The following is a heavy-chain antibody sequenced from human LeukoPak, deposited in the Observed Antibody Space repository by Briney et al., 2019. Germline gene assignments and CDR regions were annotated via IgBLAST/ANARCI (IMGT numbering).Heavy chain of an antibody. D-gene: IGHD4-17*01. CDR3: ARVSTVKAFDY. Sequence: SETLSLTCAVYGGSFSGYYWSWIRQPPGKGLEWIGEINHSGSTNYNPPLKSRVTISVDTSKNQFSLKLSSVTAADTAVYYCARVSTVKAFDYWGQGTLVTVSS. CDR2: INHSGST. V-gene: IGHV4-34*01. J-gene: IGHJ4*02. CDR1: GGSFSGYY.